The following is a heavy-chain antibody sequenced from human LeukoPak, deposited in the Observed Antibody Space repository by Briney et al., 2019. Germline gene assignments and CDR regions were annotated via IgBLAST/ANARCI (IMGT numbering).Heavy chain of an antibody. CDR2: IKQDGSEK. V-gene: IGHV3-7*03. CDR1: GFTFSGYW. CDR3: ARGLNRGFDY. Sequence: QAGGSLRLSCAASGFTFSGYWMSWVRQAPGKGLEWVANIKQDGSEKYYVDSVKGRFTIPRDNAKNSLYLQMNSLRAEDTAVYYCARGLNRGFDYWGQGTLVTVSS. D-gene: IGHD7-27*01. J-gene: IGHJ4*02.